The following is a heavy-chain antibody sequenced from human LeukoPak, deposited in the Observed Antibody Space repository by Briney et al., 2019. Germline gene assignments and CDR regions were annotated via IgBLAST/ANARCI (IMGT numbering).Heavy chain of an antibody. V-gene: IGHV3-66*01. CDR2: IYGGGNT. Sequence: GGSLRLSCAASGFSVSTNYMSWVRQAPGKGLEWVSIIYGGGNTYYADSVKGRFTISRDNSKNTLYLQMNSLRAEDTAVYYCAKGHGYCSSTNCLIDYWGQGTLVTVSS. J-gene: IGHJ4*02. D-gene: IGHD2-2*01. CDR1: GFSVSTNY. CDR3: AKGHGYCSSTNCLIDY.